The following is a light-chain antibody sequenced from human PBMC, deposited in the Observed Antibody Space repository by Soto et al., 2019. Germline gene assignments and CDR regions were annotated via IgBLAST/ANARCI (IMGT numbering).Light chain of an antibody. Sequence: DFQMTQSPSTLSASVGDRVTITCRASQNVRSWLAWYQQQSGRAPRLLIYQASSLESGVPSRFSGSGSGTEFTLNLSSLQPDDSATYYCQQYFGPWTFGQGTKVEIK. V-gene: IGKV1-5*03. CDR2: QAS. J-gene: IGKJ1*01. CDR3: QQYFGPWT. CDR1: QNVRSW.